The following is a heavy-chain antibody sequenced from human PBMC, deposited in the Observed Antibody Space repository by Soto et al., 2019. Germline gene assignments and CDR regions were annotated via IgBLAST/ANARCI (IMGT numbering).Heavy chain of an antibody. Sequence: PSETLSLTCAVYGGSFSGYYWSWIRQPPGKGLEWIGEINHSGSTNYHPSLKSRVTISIDTSNNHFPLRLTSVTAADTAVYYCGSGGGGGNWWGQGTLVTVSS. V-gene: IGHV4-34*01. CDR3: GSGGGGGNW. CDR2: INHSGST. D-gene: IGHD1-20*01. CDR1: GGSFSGYY. J-gene: IGHJ4*02.